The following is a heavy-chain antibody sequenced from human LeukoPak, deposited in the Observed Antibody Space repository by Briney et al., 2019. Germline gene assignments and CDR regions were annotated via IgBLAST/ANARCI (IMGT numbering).Heavy chain of an antibody. V-gene: IGHV4-39*02. CDR3: ARLPLAMGVFDY. CDR2: IYYSGST. J-gene: IGHJ4*02. Sequence: SATLSLTCTISDGSISSGGYYCSWGRQHPGKRLEWVGSIYYSGSTYHNPSLKSRVTISVDTPKNHFSLKLSSVTPADTAVYYCARLPLAMGVFDYWGQGTLVTVSS. CDR1: DGSISSGGYY. D-gene: IGHD3-16*01.